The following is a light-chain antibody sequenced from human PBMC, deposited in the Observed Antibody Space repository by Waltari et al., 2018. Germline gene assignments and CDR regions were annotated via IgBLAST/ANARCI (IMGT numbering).Light chain of an antibody. V-gene: IGKV3-15*01. Sequence: EIVLTQSPSTLSVSPGERAILSCRASQTISYTWAWYQQRPGQPPRVLIYGSSARADAIPVRFSGSGSGTEFTRTISGLQSEDFAVYYCQHYHQWPPYTFGQGTKVE. J-gene: IGKJ2*01. CDR2: GSS. CDR1: QTISYT. CDR3: QHYHQWPPYT.